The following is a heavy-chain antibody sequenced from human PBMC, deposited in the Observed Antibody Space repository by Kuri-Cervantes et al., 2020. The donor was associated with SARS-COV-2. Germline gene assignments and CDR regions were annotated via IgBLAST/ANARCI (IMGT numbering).Heavy chain of an antibody. V-gene: IGHV4-34*01. CDR1: GGSFSRYY. CDR3: GRKMDTAIVIDY. D-gene: IGHD5-18*01. Sequence: SETLSLTCAVSGGSFSRYYWSWIRQPPGKGLEWIGDINHSGSTNYNPSLKSRFTVSVDKSKNQFSLNLSSVTAADTAVYYCGRKMDTAIVIDYWGHGTLVTVSS. J-gene: IGHJ4*01. CDR2: INHSGST.